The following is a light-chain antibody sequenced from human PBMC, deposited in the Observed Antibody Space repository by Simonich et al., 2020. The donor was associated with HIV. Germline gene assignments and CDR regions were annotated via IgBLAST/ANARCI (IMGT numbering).Light chain of an antibody. CDR1: SSDVGCYNY. CDR3: SSYTSSSTVI. J-gene: IGLJ2*01. V-gene: IGLV2-11*01. CDR2: DVS. Sequence: QSVLTQPRSVSGSPGQSVTISCTGASSDVGCYNYVSWYQQHPGKVPKLMIYDVSKRPSGVSNRFSGSKFGNTASLTISGLRAGDEADYYCSSYTSSSTVIFGGGTKLTVL.